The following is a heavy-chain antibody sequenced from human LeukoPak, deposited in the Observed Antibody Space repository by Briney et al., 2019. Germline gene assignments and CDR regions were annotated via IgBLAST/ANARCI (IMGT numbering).Heavy chain of an antibody. D-gene: IGHD3-10*01. CDR1: GGSSSGYY. Sequence: SETLSLTCAVYGGSSSGYYWSWFRQPPGKGREWMGEINHSGSTNYNPSLTSQVTISVDTSKNQFSLKLSSVTAADTAVYYCARGRSEKNYYGSGSYCTFDYWGQGTLVTVSS. CDR3: ARGRSEKNYYGSGSYCTFDY. J-gene: IGHJ4*02. CDR2: INHSGST. V-gene: IGHV4-34*01.